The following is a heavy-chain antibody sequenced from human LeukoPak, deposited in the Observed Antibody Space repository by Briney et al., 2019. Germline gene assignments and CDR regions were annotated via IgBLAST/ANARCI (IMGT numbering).Heavy chain of an antibody. V-gene: IGHV4-39*07. CDR3: AREPYYYDSSGYYHTDAFDI. J-gene: IGHJ3*02. Sequence: SETLSLTCTVSGGSISSSSYYWGWIRQPPGKGLEWIGSIYYSGSTYYNPSLKSRVTISVDTSKNQFSLKLSSVTAADTAVYYCAREPYYYDSSGYYHTDAFDIWGQGTMVTVSS. D-gene: IGHD3-22*01. CDR1: GGSISSSSYY. CDR2: IYYSGST.